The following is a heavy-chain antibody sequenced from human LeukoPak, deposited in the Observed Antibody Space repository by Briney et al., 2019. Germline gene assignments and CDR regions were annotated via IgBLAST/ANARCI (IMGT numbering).Heavy chain of an antibody. V-gene: IGHV3-23*01. D-gene: IGHD3-22*01. Sequence: GGSLRLSCAASRFTFSNYSMNWVRQAPGKGLEWVSAISGSGGSTYYADSVKGRFTISRDNSKNTLYLQMNSLRAEDTAVYYCAKDLRPVYYYDSSGYPDYWGQGTLVTVSS. J-gene: IGHJ4*02. CDR1: RFTFSNYS. CDR2: ISGSGGST. CDR3: AKDLRPVYYYDSSGYPDY.